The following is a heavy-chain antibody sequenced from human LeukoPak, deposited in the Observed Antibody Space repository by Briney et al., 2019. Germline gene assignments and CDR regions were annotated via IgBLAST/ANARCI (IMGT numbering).Heavy chain of an antibody. CDR2: INHSGST. Sequence: SETLSLTCAVYGGSFSGYYWSWIRQPPGKGLEWIGEINHSGSTNYNPSLKSRVTRSVDTSKNQFSLKLSSVTAADTAVYYCARGRFYYYGSGSFVFDYWGQGTLVTVSS. CDR1: GGSFSGYY. V-gene: IGHV4-34*01. CDR3: ARGRFYYYGSGSFVFDY. J-gene: IGHJ4*02. D-gene: IGHD3-10*01.